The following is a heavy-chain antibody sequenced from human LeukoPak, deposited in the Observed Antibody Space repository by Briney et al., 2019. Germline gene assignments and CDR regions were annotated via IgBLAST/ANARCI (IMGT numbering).Heavy chain of an antibody. CDR1: GGSISSSSYY. J-gene: IGHJ4*02. D-gene: IGHD6-13*01. CDR3: ARWDSSSWFPVRSGGAFDY. V-gene: IGHV4-39*01. CDR2: IYYSGST. Sequence: PSETLSLTCTVSGGSISSSSYYWGWIRQPPGKGLEWIGSIYYSGSTYYNPSLKSRVTISVDTSKNQFSLKLSSVTAADTAVYYCARWDSSSWFPVRSGGAFDYWGQGTLVTVSS.